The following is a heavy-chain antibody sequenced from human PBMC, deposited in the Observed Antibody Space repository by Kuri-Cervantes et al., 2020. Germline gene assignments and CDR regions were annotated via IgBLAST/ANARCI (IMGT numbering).Heavy chain of an antibody. Sequence: SETLSLTCTVSGGSVSSGSYYWSWIRQPPGKGLEWIGYIYYSGSTNYNPSLKSRVTIPVDTSKNQFSLKLSSVTAADAAVYYCARVRGGYYYYGMDVWGQGTTVTVSS. CDR3: ARVRGGYYYYGMDV. CDR2: IYYSGST. V-gene: IGHV4-61*01. CDR1: GGSVSSGSYY. J-gene: IGHJ6*02. D-gene: IGHD3-10*01.